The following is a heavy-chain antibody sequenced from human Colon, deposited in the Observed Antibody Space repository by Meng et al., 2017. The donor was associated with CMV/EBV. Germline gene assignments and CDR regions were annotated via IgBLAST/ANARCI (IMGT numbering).Heavy chain of an antibody. CDR2: ISSGGST. D-gene: IGHD3-22*01. Sequence: GESLKISCAASGFIVSNNNMSWVRQAPGKGLEYVSVISSGGSTYYADSVQGRFTISRDNSKNTLYLQMNSLRAEDTAVYYCAKWDSSGYYLASTFDYWGQGTLVTVSS. CDR1: GFIVSNNN. J-gene: IGHJ4*02. CDR3: AKWDSSGYYLASTFDY. V-gene: IGHV3-53*01.